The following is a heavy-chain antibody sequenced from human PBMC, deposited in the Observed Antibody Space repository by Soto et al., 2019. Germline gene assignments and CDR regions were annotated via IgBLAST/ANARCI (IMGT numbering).Heavy chain of an antibody. V-gene: IGHV3-30*18. CDR1: GFSFSSHG. CDR3: AKYREDTPMTFEN. CDR2: IPHDVVTT. D-gene: IGHD5-18*01. Sequence: QVDLVESGGGVVQPGRPLRLSCAASGFSFSSHGMHWVRQGPGQGLEWLAVIPHDVVTTYYSDSVKGRFSVTRDNAKNSLYLHRLSLGAADTAEYYCAKYREDTPMTFENWGQGTLVTVSS. J-gene: IGHJ4*02.